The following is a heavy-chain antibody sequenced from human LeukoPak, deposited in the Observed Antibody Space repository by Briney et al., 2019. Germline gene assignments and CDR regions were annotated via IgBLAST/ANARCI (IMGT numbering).Heavy chain of an antibody. CDR3: GKGGEMGTIRGYFDY. CDR1: GFIFSTYG. CDR2: ISYVGSDK. J-gene: IGHJ4*02. Sequence: PGGSLRLSCAASGFIFSTYGMHWVRQAPGKGLEWVAVISYVGSDKYYTDSVRGRFTISRDNSKTTLYLQMNSLRTEDTAAYYCGKGGEMGTIRGYFDYLGQGTLVTVSS. V-gene: IGHV3-30*18. D-gene: IGHD5-24*01.